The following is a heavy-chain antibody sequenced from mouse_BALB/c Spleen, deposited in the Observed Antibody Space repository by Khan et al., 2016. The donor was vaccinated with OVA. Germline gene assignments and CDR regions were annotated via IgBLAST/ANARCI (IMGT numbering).Heavy chain of an antibody. J-gene: IGHJ4*01. CDR1: GYAFSSSW. CDR2: IYPGDGDT. V-gene: IGHV1-82*01. Sequence: VQLQQSGPELVKPGASVKISCKASGYAFSSSWMNWVKQRPGQSLEWIGRIYPGDGDTNYNGKFKGKATLTADKSSSTAYMQLSSLTSVDSAVYFCARCKGYYDRAMDYWGQGTSVTVSS. D-gene: IGHD1-1*01. CDR3: ARCKGYYDRAMDY.